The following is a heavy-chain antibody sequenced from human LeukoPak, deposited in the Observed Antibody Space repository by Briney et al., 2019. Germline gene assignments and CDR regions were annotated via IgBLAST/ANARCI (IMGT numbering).Heavy chain of an antibody. CDR2: ISAYNGNT. Sequence: ASVKVSCKASGYTFTSYGISWVRQAPGQGLEWMGWISAYNGNTNYAQKLQGRVTMTTDTSTSTAYMELRSLRSDDTAVYYCASTRVLLWFGESLCHYGMDVWGQGTTVTVSS. V-gene: IGHV1-18*01. J-gene: IGHJ6*02. D-gene: IGHD3-10*01. CDR1: GYTFTSYG. CDR3: ASTRVLLWFGESLCHYGMDV.